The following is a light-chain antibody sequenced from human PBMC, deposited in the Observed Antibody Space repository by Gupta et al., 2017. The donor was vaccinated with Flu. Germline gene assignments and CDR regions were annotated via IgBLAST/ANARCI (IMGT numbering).Light chain of an antibody. Sequence: PSSLSPSVGRSFTITCRASRDIAFYLGWYQQNPGEPPRLLMYAGASLKRGVPARFSGSGSGTEFTLTITVPQREDFATYYCQQTYNPPWTFGQGTKVEI. V-gene: IGKV1-39*01. CDR2: AGA. J-gene: IGKJ1*01. CDR1: RDIAFY. CDR3: QQTYNPPWT.